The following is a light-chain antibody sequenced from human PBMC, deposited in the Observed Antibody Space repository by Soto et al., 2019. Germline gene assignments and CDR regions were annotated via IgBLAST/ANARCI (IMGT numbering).Light chain of an antibody. CDR1: QPVSSN. J-gene: IGKJ1*01. Sequence: EMVMTPSPATLSVSPGERANLSCRASQPVSSNLAWYQQKPGQAPRLLIYGASTRATGVPARFSGSGSGTEFTLTISSLQSEDFAVYYCQQYNDWWTFGQGTKVDIK. CDR3: QQYNDWWT. V-gene: IGKV3-15*01. CDR2: GAS.